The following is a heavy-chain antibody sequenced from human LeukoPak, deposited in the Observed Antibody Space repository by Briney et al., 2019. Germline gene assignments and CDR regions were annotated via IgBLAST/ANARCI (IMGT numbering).Heavy chain of an antibody. CDR2: IYYSGST. J-gene: IGHJ3*02. D-gene: IGHD3-9*01. CDR1: GGSISSYY. Sequence: SETLSLTCTVPGGSISSYYWSWIRQPPGKGLEWIGYIYYSGSTNYNPSLKSRVTISVDTSKNQFSPKLSSVTAADTAVYYCASLYYDILTGHQDAFDIWGQGTMVTVSS. CDR3: ASLYYDILTGHQDAFDI. V-gene: IGHV4-59*08.